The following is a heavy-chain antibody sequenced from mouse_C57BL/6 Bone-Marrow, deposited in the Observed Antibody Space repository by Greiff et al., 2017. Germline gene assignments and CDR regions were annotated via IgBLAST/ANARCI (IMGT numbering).Heavy chain of an antibody. J-gene: IGHJ1*03. D-gene: IGHD2-1*01. Sequence: QVQLQQPGAELVRPGSSVKLSCKASGYTFTSYWMHWVKQRPIQGLEWIGNIDPSDSETHYNQKFTDKATLTVDKSSSTAYMQLSSLTSEDSAVYYCARACYGNYVYWYFDVWGTGTTVTVSS. CDR1: GYTFTSYW. CDR3: ARACYGNYVYWYFDV. CDR2: IDPSDSET. V-gene: IGHV1-52*01.